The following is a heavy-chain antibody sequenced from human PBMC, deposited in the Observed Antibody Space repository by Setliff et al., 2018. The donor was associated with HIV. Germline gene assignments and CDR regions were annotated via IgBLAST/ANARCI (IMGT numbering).Heavy chain of an antibody. CDR2: IYYSGST. D-gene: IGHD4-17*01. CDR3: ASLTDYGGDSGSH. CDR1: GDFFSSDYY. Sequence: TLSLTCTVSGDFFSSDYYWGWIRQSPGKGLEWIGSIYYSGSTYYNPSLKSRFTISVDTSKNQFSLKLSSVTAADTAVYYCASLTDYGGDSGSHWGQGTLVTVSS. V-gene: IGHV4-38-2*02. J-gene: IGHJ4*02.